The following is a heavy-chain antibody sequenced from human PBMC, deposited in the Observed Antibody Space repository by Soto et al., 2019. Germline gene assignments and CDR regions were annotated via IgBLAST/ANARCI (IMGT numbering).Heavy chain of an antibody. J-gene: IGHJ6*03. V-gene: IGHV1-8*01. CDR2: MNPDSGNT. CDR3: AREAASDPSFYYHYMDV. Sequence: ASVKVSCKASGYTFSNSNINWVRQASGQGLEWMGWMNPDSGNTGYAEKFQGRVTMTRNSSISTAYMELSGLRSEDTAVYYCAREAASDPSFYYHYMDVWGKGTTVTVSS. CDR1: GYTFSNSN. D-gene: IGHD3-10*01.